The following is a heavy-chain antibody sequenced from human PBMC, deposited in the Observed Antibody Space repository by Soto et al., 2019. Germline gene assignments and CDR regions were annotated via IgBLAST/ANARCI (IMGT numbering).Heavy chain of an antibody. Sequence: SETLSLTCAVYGGSFSGYYWSWIRQPPGKGLEWIGEINHSGSTNYNPSLKSRVTISVDTSKNQFSLKLSSVTAADTAVYYCARDAYYYYGMDVWGQGTTVTVSS. CDR3: ARDAYYYYGMDV. CDR1: GGSFSGYY. V-gene: IGHV4-34*01. J-gene: IGHJ6*02. CDR2: INHSGST. D-gene: IGHD3-16*01.